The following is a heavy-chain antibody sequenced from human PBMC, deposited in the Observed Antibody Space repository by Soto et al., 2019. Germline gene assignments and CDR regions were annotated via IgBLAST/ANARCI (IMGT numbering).Heavy chain of an antibody. D-gene: IGHD3-10*01. V-gene: IGHV4-39*01. CDR3: ARRTRSGSGSTKDKLIDY. CDR2: IYYSGST. CDR1: SGSISSTIYS. Sequence: SETLSLTCTVSSGSISSTIYSWDWIRQPPGKGLEWIGSIYYSGSTYYNPSLKSRVTISVDTSKNQFSLKLSSVTAADTAVYYCARRTRSGSGSTKDKLIDYWGQGTLVTVSS. J-gene: IGHJ4*02.